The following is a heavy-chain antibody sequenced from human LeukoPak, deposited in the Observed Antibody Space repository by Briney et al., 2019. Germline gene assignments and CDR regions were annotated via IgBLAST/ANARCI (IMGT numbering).Heavy chain of an antibody. CDR2: IYYSGST. CDR3: ARSDSSSWGYYYYYYMDV. Sequence: SETLSLTCTVSGGSISSYYWSWIRQPPGKGLEWIGYIYYSGSTSYNPSLKSRVTISVDTSKNQFSLKLSSVTAADTAVYYCARSDSSSWGYYYYYYMDVWGKGTTVTVSS. V-gene: IGHV4-59*01. D-gene: IGHD6-13*01. J-gene: IGHJ6*03. CDR1: GGSISSYY.